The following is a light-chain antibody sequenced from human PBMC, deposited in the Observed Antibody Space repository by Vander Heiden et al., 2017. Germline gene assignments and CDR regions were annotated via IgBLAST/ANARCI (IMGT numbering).Light chain of an antibody. CDR3: QVWDRGSDHYV. V-gene: IGLV3-21*03. CDR1: NIGGKS. J-gene: IGLJ1*01. CDR2: DDS. Sequence: SYVLTQPPSVSVAPAKTATITCGGNNIGGKSVHRYQQKPGQAPVLVVYDDSARPSGIPERFSGSNSENTATLTISRVEAGDEADYFCQVWDRGSDHYVFGTGTEVTVL.